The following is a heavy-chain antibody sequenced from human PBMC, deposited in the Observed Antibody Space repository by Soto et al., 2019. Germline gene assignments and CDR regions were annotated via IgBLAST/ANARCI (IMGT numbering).Heavy chain of an antibody. CDR1: GVTFSSYT. CDR3: TTWLTAHFDY. D-gene: IGHD2-21*02. Sequence: EVHLLESGGGLVQPGGSLRLSCAASGVTFSSYTLNWVRRAPGKGLEWVATSSDRRTGNTHYSDSVRGRFTLSRDYSRKILFLQMDSLRADDTALYYCTTWLTAHFDYWGRGTQVTVSS. J-gene: IGHJ4*02. CDR2: SSDRRTGNT. V-gene: IGHV3-23*01.